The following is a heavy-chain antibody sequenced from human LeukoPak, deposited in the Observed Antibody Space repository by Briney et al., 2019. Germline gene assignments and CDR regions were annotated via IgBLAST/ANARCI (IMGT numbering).Heavy chain of an antibody. V-gene: IGHV3-7*01. Sequence: PGGSLRLSCAASGFTFSSYWMSWVRQAPGKGLEWVANIKQDGSEKYYVDSVKGRFTISRDNAKNSLYLQMNSLRAEDTAVYYCARVLIMADFWSGYDAFDIWGQGTMVTVSS. CDR1: GFTFSSYW. D-gene: IGHD3-3*01. CDR3: ARVLIMADFWSGYDAFDI. J-gene: IGHJ3*02. CDR2: IKQDGSEK.